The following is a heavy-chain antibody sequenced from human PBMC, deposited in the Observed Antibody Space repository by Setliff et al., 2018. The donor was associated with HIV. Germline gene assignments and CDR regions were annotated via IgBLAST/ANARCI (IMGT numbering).Heavy chain of an antibody. V-gene: IGHV3-33*06. CDR3: AKDRGMATRGYYFDY. J-gene: IGHJ4*02. CDR2: IWYDGSNK. D-gene: IGHD5-12*01. Sequence: GGSLRLSCAASGFTFSSYGMHWVRQAPGKGLEWVAVIWYDGSNKYYAGSVKGRFTISRDNSKNTLYLQMNSLRAEDTAVYYCAKDRGMATRGYYFDYWGQGTLVTVSS. CDR1: GFTFSSYG.